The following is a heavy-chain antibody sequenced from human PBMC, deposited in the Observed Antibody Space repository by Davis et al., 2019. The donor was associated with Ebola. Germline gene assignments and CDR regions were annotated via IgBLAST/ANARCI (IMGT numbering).Heavy chain of an antibody. J-gene: IGHJ5*02. CDR3: ARGSGGSWDWFDP. Sequence: MPSETLSLTCTVSRDSISSAAYYWNWIRQHPGKGLEWIGNIHHSGSTYYNPSLKSRVTISLHTSKNQFSLNVTSVTATDTAVYYCARGSGGSWDWFDPWGQGTLVTVSS. CDR1: RDSISSAAYY. V-gene: IGHV4-39*07. CDR2: IHHSGST. D-gene: IGHD2-15*01.